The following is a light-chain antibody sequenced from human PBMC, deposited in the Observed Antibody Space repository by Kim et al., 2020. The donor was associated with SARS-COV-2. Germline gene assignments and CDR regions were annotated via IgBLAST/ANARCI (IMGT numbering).Light chain of an antibody. CDR2: AAS. CDR3: QQLNNYPRT. V-gene: IGKV1-9*01. Sequence: AYVGDRVTLTCRASQDISSDLAWYQQKPGKAPKLLIYAASTLESGVPSRFSGSGSGTDFTLTISSLQPEDFATYYCQQLNNYPRTFGQGTKVDIK. J-gene: IGKJ1*01. CDR1: QDISSD.